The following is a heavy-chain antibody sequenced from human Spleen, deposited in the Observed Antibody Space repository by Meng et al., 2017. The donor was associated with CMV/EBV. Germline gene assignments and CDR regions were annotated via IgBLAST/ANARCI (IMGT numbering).Heavy chain of an antibody. CDR1: GYTFTSYG. V-gene: IGHV1-18*01. Sequence: ASVKVSCKASGYTFTSYGISWVRQAPGQGLEWMGWISAYNGNTNYAQKLQGRVTMTTDTSTSTAYMELRSLRSDDTAVYYCARDKVWDFWSGYYEFGLPYYYYGMDVWGQGTTVTVS. CDR2: ISAYNGNT. D-gene: IGHD3-3*01. J-gene: IGHJ6*02. CDR3: ARDKVWDFWSGYYEFGLPYYYYGMDV.